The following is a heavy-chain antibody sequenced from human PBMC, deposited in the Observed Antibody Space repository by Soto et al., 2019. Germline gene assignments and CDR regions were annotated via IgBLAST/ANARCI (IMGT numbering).Heavy chain of an antibody. Sequence: GALRLSCAAPVFTFSSYGMHWVRQAPGKGLEWVAVISYDGINKYYADSVKGRFTISRDNSKNTLYLQMNSLRAEDAAVYYCAKDAKTYSNYVGYYYYGMDVWGQVTTVTVSS. CDR3: AKDAKTYSNYVGYYYYGMDV. V-gene: IGHV3-30*18. J-gene: IGHJ6*02. CDR1: VFTFSSYG. D-gene: IGHD4-4*01. CDR2: ISYDGINK.